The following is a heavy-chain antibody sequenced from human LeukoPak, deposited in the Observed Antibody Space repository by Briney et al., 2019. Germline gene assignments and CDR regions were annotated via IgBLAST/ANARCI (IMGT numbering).Heavy chain of an antibody. Sequence: PSETLSLTCTVSGDSISGYYWSWIRQPPGKGLEWIAFIHSSGTTNYNPSFKSRVSISVDTSNNQFSLNVNSVTAADTAVYYCARGGASSEWFDPWGQGTLVTVSS. D-gene: IGHD6-25*01. V-gene: IGHV4-59*01. CDR3: ARGGASSEWFDP. CDR1: GDSISGYY. CDR2: IHSSGTT. J-gene: IGHJ5*02.